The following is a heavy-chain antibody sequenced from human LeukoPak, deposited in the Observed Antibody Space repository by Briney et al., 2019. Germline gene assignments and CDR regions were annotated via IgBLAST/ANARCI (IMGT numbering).Heavy chain of an antibody. D-gene: IGHD3-9*01. Sequence: GGSLRLSCAASGFTFSSYWMSWVRQAPGKGLEWVANIKQDGSEKYYVDSVKGRFTISRDNAKNSLYLQMNSLRAEDTAVYYCARDNAEYYDILTGPSTGKAFDIWGQGTTVTVSS. CDR2: IKQDGSEK. J-gene: IGHJ3*02. CDR1: GFTFSSYW. V-gene: IGHV3-7*01. CDR3: ARDNAEYYDILTGPSTGKAFDI.